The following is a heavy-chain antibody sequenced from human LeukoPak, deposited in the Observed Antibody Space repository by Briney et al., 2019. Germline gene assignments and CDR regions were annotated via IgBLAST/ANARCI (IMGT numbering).Heavy chain of an antibody. V-gene: IGHV3-48*04. CDR3: ARLPIHSGRFDY. CDR2: ISSSSSII. D-gene: IGHD2-15*01. J-gene: IGHJ4*02. Sequence: PGGSLRLSCAASGFTFSGYSMNWVRQAPGKGLEWVSYISSSSSIIYYADSVKGRFTISRDNAKNSLYLQMNSLRAEDTAVYYCARLPIHSGRFDYWGQGALVTVSS. CDR1: GFTFSGYS.